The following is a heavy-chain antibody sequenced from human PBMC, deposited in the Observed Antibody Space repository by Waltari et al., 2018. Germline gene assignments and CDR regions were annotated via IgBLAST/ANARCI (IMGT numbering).Heavy chain of an antibody. D-gene: IGHD6-13*01. CDR3: ASPGIAAAGTPIQH. J-gene: IGHJ1*01. CDR1: GYSISSGYY. CDR2: IYHSGST. V-gene: IGHV4-38-2*01. Sequence: QVQLQESGPGLVKPSEPLSLTCAVSGYSISSGYYWGWIRQPPGKGLEWIGSIYHSGSTYYNPSLKSRVTISVDTSKNQFSLKLSSVTAADTAVYYCASPGIAAAGTPIQHWGQGTLVTVSS.